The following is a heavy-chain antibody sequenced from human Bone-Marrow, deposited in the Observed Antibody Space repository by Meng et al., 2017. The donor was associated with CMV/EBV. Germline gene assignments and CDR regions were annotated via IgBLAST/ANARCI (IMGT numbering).Heavy chain of an antibody. D-gene: IGHD2-2*01. CDR3: ARRIDDRIVVVPGSYGMDV. CDR1: GFTFSSYE. J-gene: IGHJ6*02. V-gene: IGHV3-53*01. Sequence: GGSLRLSCAASGFTFSSYEMNWVRQAPGKGLEWVSVIYSGGNTYYADSVKGRFTISRDNPKNTLYLQMNSLRAEDTAVYYCARRIDDRIVVVPGSYGMDVWGQGTTVTVSS. CDR2: IYSGGNT.